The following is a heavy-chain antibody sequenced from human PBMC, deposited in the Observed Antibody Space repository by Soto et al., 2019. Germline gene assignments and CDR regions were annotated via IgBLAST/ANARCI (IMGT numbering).Heavy chain of an antibody. D-gene: IGHD3-3*01. J-gene: IGHJ6*02. CDR1: GFTFSSYS. CDR2: ISSSSSYI. V-gene: IGHV3-21*01. CDR3: ARGGDPLYYYGMDV. Sequence: PGGSLRLSCAASGFTFSSYSMNWVRQAPGKGLEWVSSISSSSSYIYYADSVKGRFTISRDNAKNSLYLQMNSLRAEDTAVYYCARGGDPLYYYGMDVWGQGTTVTVSS.